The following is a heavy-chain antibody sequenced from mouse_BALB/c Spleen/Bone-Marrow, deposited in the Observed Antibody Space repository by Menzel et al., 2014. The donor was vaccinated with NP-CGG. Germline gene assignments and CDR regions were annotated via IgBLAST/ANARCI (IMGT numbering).Heavy chain of an antibody. D-gene: IGHD1-1*01. CDR3: VLRWFAY. CDR2: ISDGGSYT. V-gene: IGHV5-4*02. J-gene: IGHJ3*01. CDR1: GFTFSDYY. Sequence: DVMLVESGGGLLKPGGSLKLSCAASGFTFSDYYMYWVRQTPEKRLEWVATISDGGSYTYYPDSVKGRFTISRDNAKNNLYLQMSSLKSEDTAMYYCVLRWFAYWGQGTLVTVSA.